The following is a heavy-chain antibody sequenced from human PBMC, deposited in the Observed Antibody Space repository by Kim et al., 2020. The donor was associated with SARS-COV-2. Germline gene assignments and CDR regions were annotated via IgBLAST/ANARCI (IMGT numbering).Heavy chain of an antibody. CDR2: ISYDGSNK. V-gene: IGHV3-30*12. Sequence: GGSLRLSCAASGFTFSGYGMHWVRQAPGKGLEWVSGISYDGSNKFYRDSVMGRFTVSRDNSKNTLYLQMNSLRAEDTAVYYCAGDHRQQTAPCGIWGQGAMVTVSS. J-gene: IGHJ3*02. CDR3: AGDHRQQTAPCGI. CDR1: GFTFSGYG. D-gene: IGHD2-21*02.